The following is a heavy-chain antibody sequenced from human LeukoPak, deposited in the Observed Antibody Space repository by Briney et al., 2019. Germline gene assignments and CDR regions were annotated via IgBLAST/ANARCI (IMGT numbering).Heavy chain of an antibody. D-gene: IGHD3-9*01. CDR3: ATGGPWDLLKY. CDR2: FDPEHGEM. Sequence: VGSVKVSCKVSGDTLTELSTHWVRQAPGKGLEWMGGFDPEHGEMIYAQKLQGRVTMTEDRSTDTAYMELSSLRSEDTAVYYCATGGPWDLLKYWGQGTLVTVSS. CDR1: GDTLTELS. J-gene: IGHJ4*02. V-gene: IGHV1-24*01.